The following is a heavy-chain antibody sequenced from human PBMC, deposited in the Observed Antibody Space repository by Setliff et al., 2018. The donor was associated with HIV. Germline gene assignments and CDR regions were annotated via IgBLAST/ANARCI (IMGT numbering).Heavy chain of an antibody. CDR1: GYSINTAYY. CDR3: ARGGAVSADFDS. V-gene: IGHV4-38-2*01. J-gene: IGHJ5*01. D-gene: IGHD3-16*01. CDR2: FHHSGST. Sequence: SETLSLTCSVSGYSINTAYYWGWIRQSPGKGLEWIGGFHHSGSTHYNPSLKSRVTISGQTSNHQFSLQLTSVTAADTAVYFCARGGAVSADFDSWGQGTLVTVSS.